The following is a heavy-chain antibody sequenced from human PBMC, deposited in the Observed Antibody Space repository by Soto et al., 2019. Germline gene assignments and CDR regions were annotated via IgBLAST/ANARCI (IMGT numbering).Heavy chain of an antibody. J-gene: IGHJ6*02. Sequence: SETLSLTCALSGDSITGDNWWSWVRQHPGKGLEWIGEIHHSGATNYNPSLKSRVTISVDKSKNQFSLKLNSVTAADTAMFYCATQGFYRMGVWGRGTTVTVSS. V-gene: IGHV4-4*02. CDR3: ATQGFYRMGV. CDR2: IHHSGAT. CDR1: GDSITGDNW.